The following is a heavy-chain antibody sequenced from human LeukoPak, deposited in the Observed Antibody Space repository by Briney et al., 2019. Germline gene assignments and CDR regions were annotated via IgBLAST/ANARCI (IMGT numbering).Heavy chain of an antibody. V-gene: IGHV3-33*06. Sequence: PGRSLRLSCAASGFTFSSYGMHWVRQAPGKGLEWVAVIWYDGSNKYYADSVKGRFTISRDNSKNTLYLQMNSLRAEDTAVYYCAKDRHRDGYTNYYYGMDVWGQGTTVTVSS. CDR3: AKDRHRDGYTNYYYGMDV. CDR1: GFTFSSYG. J-gene: IGHJ6*02. CDR2: IWYDGSNK. D-gene: IGHD5-24*01.